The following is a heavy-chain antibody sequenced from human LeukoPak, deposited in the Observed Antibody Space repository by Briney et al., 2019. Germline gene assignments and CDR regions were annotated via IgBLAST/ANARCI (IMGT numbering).Heavy chain of an antibody. Sequence: GGSLRLSCAASGFTLSSNYMNWVRQAPGKGLEWVSVFYSGGDTYYADSVKGRFTISRDNAKNSLYLQMNSLRVEDTAVYYCAKVAKYYYGSETYYFFEHWGQGTPVTASS. D-gene: IGHD3-10*01. CDR2: FYSGGDT. CDR3: AKVAKYYYGSETYYFFEH. J-gene: IGHJ4*02. V-gene: IGHV3-66*01. CDR1: GFTLSSNY.